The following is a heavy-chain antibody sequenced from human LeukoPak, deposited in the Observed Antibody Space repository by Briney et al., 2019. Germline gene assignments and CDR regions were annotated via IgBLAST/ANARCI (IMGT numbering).Heavy chain of an antibody. V-gene: IGHV4-34*01. Sequence: SETLSLTCSVYGGCFNGYCWRWIRQLPGKELEWLGEINHSASTNYNPSLKSRVTISVDTSKNQFSLKLSSVSAADTAVYYCARGRQNDYWGQGTLVTVSS. CDR3: ARGRQNDY. CDR2: INHSAST. CDR1: GGCFNGYC. J-gene: IGHJ4*02.